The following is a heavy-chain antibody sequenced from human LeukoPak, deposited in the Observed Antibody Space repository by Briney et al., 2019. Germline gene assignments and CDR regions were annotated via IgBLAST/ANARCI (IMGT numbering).Heavy chain of an antibody. CDR2: IYHSGST. J-gene: IGHJ6*03. Sequence: LRLSCAASGFTFDDYAMHWVRQPPGKGLEWIGYIYHSGSTYYNPSLKSRVTISVDRPKNQFSLKLSSVTAADTAVYYCASRTGYYYYMDVWGKGTTVTVSS. CDR1: GFTFDDYA. CDR3: ASRTGYYYYMDV. V-gene: IGHV4-30-2*01. D-gene: IGHD1/OR15-1a*01.